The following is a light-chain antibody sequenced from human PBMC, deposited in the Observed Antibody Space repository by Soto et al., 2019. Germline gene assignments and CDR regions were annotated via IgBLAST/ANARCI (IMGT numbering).Light chain of an antibody. CDR1: QPVITS. V-gene: IGKV1-5*01. CDR3: QQYSDYSAHGLT. Sequence: DIQLTQSPSALSASIGDRVTITCRASQPVITSLAWYQHKPGEAPKLLIYDASILQTGVPSRFSGYASETEFTLTITSVQPDDFATYYCQQYSDYSAHGLTFGGGTKVAIK. CDR2: DAS. J-gene: IGKJ4*01.